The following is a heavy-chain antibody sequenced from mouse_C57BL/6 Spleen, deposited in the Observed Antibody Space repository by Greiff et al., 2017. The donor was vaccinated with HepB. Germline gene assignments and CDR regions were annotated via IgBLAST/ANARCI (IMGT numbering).Heavy chain of an antibody. V-gene: IGHV1-55*01. J-gene: IGHJ4*01. D-gene: IGHD3-2*02. CDR2: IYPGSGST. Sequence: QVHVKQPGAELVKPGASVKMSCKASGYTFTSYWITWVKQRPGQGLEWIGDIYPGSGSTNYNEKFKSKATLTVDTSSSTAYMQLSSLTSEDSAVYYCASSSGYLYAMDYWGQGTSVTVSS. CDR3: ASSSGYLYAMDY. CDR1: GYTFTSYW.